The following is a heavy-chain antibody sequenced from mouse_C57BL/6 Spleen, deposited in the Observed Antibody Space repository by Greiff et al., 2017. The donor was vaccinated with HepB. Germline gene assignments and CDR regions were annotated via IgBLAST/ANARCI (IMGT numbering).Heavy chain of an antibody. CDR2: ISYDGSN. J-gene: IGHJ2*01. D-gene: IGHD2-3*01. CDR1: GYSITSGYY. Sequence: DVKLQESGPGLVKPSQSLSLTCSVTGYSITSGYYWNWIRQLPGNKREWMGYISYDGSNNYNPSLKNRITITRDTSKNQLFLKLKSVTTEDTATCYCARDDDGYYDYWGQGTTLTVSS. V-gene: IGHV3-6*01. CDR3: ARDDDGYYDY.